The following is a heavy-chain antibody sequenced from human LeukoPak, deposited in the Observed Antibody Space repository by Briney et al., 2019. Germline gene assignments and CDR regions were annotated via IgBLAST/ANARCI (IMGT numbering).Heavy chain of an antibody. CDR2: IIPIFGTA. J-gene: IGHJ5*02. Sequence: SVKVSCKASGGTFSSYAISWVRQAPGQGLEWMGGIIPIFGTANYAQKFQGRVTITADKSTSTAYMELSRLRSDDTAVYYCARDPVGVAENWFDPWGQGTLVTVSS. CDR1: GGTFSSYA. D-gene: IGHD3-3*01. CDR3: ARDPVGVAENWFDP. V-gene: IGHV1-69*06.